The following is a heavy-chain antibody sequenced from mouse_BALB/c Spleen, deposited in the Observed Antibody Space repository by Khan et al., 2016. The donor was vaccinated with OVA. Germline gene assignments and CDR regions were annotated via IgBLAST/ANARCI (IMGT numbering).Heavy chain of an antibody. D-gene: IGHD1-1*02. CDR1: EFTFSNYA. CDR2: ISSGGTT. J-gene: IGHJ3*01. V-gene: IGHV5-6-5*01. Sequence: EVELVESGGDLVKPGGSLKLSCAASEFTFSNYAMSWVRQTPEKRLEWVASISSGGTTYYPDSVKGRFTISRDNARNILYLQMNSLRSEDTAMFYCARDYWFTYWGQGTLVTVSA. CDR3: ARDYWFTY.